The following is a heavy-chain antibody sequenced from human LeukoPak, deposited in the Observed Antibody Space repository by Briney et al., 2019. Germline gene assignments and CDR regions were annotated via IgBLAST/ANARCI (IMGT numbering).Heavy chain of an antibody. V-gene: IGHV1-69*01. J-gene: IGHJ4*02. CDR3: ARDLRAIFGASYYFDY. Sequence: SVKVSCKASGGTFSSYAISWVRQAPGQGLEWMGGIIPIFGTANYAQKFQGGVTITADESTSTAYMELSSLRSEDTAVYYCARDLRAIFGASYYFDYWGQGTLVTVSS. CDR1: GGTFSSYA. D-gene: IGHD3-3*01. CDR2: IIPIFGTA.